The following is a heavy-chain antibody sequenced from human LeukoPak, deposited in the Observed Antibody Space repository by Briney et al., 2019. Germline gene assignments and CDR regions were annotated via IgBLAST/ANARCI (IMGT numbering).Heavy chain of an antibody. CDR1: GFTFSSYG. D-gene: IGHD2-2*02. J-gene: IGHJ4*02. V-gene: IGHV3-30*18. Sequence: GRSLRLSCAASGFTFSSYGMHWVRQAPGKGLEWVAVISYGGSNKYYADSVKGRFTISRDNSKNTLYLQMNSLRAEDTAVYYCANPYPQGSFDYWGQGTLVTVSS. CDR2: ISYGGSNK. CDR3: ANPYPQGSFDY.